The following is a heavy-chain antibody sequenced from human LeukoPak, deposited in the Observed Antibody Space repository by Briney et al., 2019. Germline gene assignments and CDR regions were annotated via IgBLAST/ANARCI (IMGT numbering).Heavy chain of an antibody. V-gene: IGHV5-51*01. CDR3: ARLAPDYADYWFDP. D-gene: IGHD4-17*01. CDR1: GYDFSTKW. Sequence: GESLKISCQTSGYDFSTKWIGWVRQMPGKGLEWMGIIYPLESVTKYSPAFQGHVTLTADTSINTAFLQWTSLKASDTAIYYCARLAPDYADYWFDPWGQGTLVTVSS. J-gene: IGHJ5*02. CDR2: IYPLESVT.